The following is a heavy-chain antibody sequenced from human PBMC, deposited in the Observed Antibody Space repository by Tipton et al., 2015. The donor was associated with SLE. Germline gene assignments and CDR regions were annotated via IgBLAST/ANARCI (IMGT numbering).Heavy chain of an antibody. J-gene: IGHJ5*02. Sequence: TLSLTCTVSGGSIKYSSYYWGWIRQPPGKGLQWIGNIYYDGNTYYTPSLKSRFIISVDTSKNQFSLKVNSVTAADTAVYYCARKASCTRSSCSGFDPWGQGTLVTVSS. D-gene: IGHD2-2*01. V-gene: IGHV4-39*01. CDR2: IYYDGNT. CDR3: ARKASCTRSSCSGFDP. CDR1: GGSIKYSSYY.